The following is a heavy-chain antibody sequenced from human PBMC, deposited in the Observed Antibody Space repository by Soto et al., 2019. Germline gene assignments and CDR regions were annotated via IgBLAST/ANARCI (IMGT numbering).Heavy chain of an antibody. V-gene: IGHV3-23*01. Sequence: GGSLRLSCAASGFTFSGYALAWVRQAPGKGLEWVSGISGSGDSTYYADSVKGRFTVSRDNSKNTLYLQMNSLRAEDTAVFYCAKERSSGWSFDYWRQGTLVTVSS. CDR2: ISGSGDST. CDR3: AKERSSGWSFDY. CDR1: GFTFSGYA. J-gene: IGHJ4*02. D-gene: IGHD6-19*01.